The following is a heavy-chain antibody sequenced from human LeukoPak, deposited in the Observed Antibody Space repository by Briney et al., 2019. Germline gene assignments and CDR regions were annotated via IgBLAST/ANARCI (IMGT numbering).Heavy chain of an antibody. D-gene: IGHD2-2*01. CDR1: GGSFSGYY. J-gene: IGHJ5*02. CDR2: INHSGCT. CDR3: ARSFTSVVVPAAITSRLAGWFDP. Sequence: SETLSLTCAVYGGSFSGYYWSWLRQPPGKGLEWIGEINHSGCTNYNPSLKSRVTISVDTSKNQFSLKLSSVTAADTAVYYCARSFTSVVVPAAITSRLAGWFDPWGQGTLVTVSS. V-gene: IGHV4-34*01.